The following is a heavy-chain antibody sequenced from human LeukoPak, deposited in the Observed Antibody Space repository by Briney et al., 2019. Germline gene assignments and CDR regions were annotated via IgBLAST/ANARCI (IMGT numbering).Heavy chain of an antibody. CDR2: ISSSGTYV. J-gene: IGHJ4*02. D-gene: IGHD4-17*01. CDR1: GFTFSSYS. Sequence: PGGSLRLSCAASGFTFSSYSMNWVRQAPGKGLEWVSSISSSGTYVYYADSVKGRFTISRDNAKNSLSLQMNSLRADDAAVYYCTSVATDGYWGQGTLVTVSS. V-gene: IGHV3-21*01. CDR3: TSVATDGY.